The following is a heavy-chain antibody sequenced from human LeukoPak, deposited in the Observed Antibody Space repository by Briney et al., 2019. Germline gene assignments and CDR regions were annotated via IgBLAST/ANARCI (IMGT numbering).Heavy chain of an antibody. Sequence: ASVKVSCKASGYTFTGYYMHWVRQAPGQGLEWMGWINPNSGGTNYAQKFQGRVTMTRDTSVSTAYMELSRLRSDDTAVYYCARDICSGGSCFFLDYWGQGTLVTVSS. J-gene: IGHJ4*02. CDR1: GYTFTGYY. V-gene: IGHV1-2*02. CDR2: INPNSGGT. D-gene: IGHD2-15*01. CDR3: ARDICSGGSCFFLDY.